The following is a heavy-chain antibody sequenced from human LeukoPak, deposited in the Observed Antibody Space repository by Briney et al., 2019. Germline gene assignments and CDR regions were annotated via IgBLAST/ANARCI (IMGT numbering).Heavy chain of an antibody. Sequence: SQTLSLTCAISGDSVSSNSAAWNWIRQSPSRGLEWLGRTYYRSKWYNDYAVSVKSRITINPDTSKNQFSLQLNSVTPGDTAVYYCARETYYYDSSGYYWKWFDYWGQGTLVTVSS. D-gene: IGHD3-22*01. CDR2: TYYRSKWYN. V-gene: IGHV6-1*01. J-gene: IGHJ4*02. CDR1: GDSVSSNSAA. CDR3: ARETYYYDSSGYYWKWFDY.